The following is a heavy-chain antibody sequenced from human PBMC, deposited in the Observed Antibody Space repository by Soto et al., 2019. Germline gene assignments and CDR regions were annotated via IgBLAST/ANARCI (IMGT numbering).Heavy chain of an antibody. V-gene: IGHV4-59*08. D-gene: IGHD3-3*01. Sequence: PSETLSLTCTVSGGSISSYYWSWIRQPPGKGLEWIGYIYYSGSTNYNPSLKSRVTISVDTSKNQFSLKLSSVAAADTAVYYCARHLTYYDFWSGYYPRGEPANHSYYMDVWGKGTTVTVAS. J-gene: IGHJ6*03. CDR1: GGSISSYY. CDR2: IYYSGST. CDR3: ARHLTYYDFWSGYYPRGEPANHSYYMDV.